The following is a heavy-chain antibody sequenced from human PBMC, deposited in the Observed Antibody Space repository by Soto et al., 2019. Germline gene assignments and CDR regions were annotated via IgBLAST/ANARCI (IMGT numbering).Heavy chain of an antibody. V-gene: IGHV4-59*01. Sequence: PSETLSLTCTVSCVSISSYYWSWIRQPPGKGLEWIGYIYYSGSTNYNPSLKSRVTISVDTSKNQFSLKLSSVTAADTAVYYCARGQDELWCSHSHGRGDVWGHGAKGTV. CDR2: IYYSGST. CDR1: CVSISSYY. CDR3: ARGQDELWCSHSHGRGDV. J-gene: IGHJ6*02. D-gene: IGHD2-21*01.